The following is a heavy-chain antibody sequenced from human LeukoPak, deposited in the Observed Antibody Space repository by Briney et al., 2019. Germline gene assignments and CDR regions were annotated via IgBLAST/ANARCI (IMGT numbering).Heavy chain of an antibody. CDR1: GFTFSSYA. V-gene: IGHV3-23*01. Sequence: QPGGSLRLSCAASGFTFSSYAMSWVRQAPGKGLEWVSAISGSGGSTYYADSVKGRFTISRDNAKNSLFLQMNSLRAEDTAVYYCARHRDSSGTDYWGQGTLVTVSS. CDR3: ARHRDSSGTDY. J-gene: IGHJ4*02. D-gene: IGHD3-22*01. CDR2: ISGSGGST.